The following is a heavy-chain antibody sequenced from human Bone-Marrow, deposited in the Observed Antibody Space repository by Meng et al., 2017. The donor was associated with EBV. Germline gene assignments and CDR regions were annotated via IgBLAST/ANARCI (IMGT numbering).Heavy chain of an antibody. Sequence: EGQLVESWGGLGKPGGCLRLSWAASGFTFSNAWMNWVRQAPGNGLEWVGRIKSETDGGTIDYAAPVKGRFSISRDDSKNTLYLQMNNLKSDDTAVYYCIDGGNGAWDSWGQGTLVTVSS. CDR2: IKSETDGGTI. CDR3: IDGGNGAWDS. D-gene: IGHD4-23*01. CDR1: GFTFSNAW. V-gene: IGHV3-15*01. J-gene: IGHJ4*02.